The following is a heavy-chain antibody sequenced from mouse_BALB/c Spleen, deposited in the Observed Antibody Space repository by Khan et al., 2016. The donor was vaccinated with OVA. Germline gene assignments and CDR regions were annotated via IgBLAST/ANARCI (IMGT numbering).Heavy chain of an antibody. J-gene: IGHJ4*01. V-gene: IGHV3-2*02. CDR1: GYSITSDYA. Sequence: EVKLLESGPGLVKPSQSLSLTCTVTGYSITSDYAWNWIRQFPGNKLEWMGYISYSGSTNYNPSLKSRISITRDTSKNQFFLQLNSVTTEDTATYYCASDGSRDNYAMDYWGQGTSGTVSS. CDR2: ISYSGST. CDR3: ASDGSRDNYAMDY. D-gene: IGHD2-3*01.